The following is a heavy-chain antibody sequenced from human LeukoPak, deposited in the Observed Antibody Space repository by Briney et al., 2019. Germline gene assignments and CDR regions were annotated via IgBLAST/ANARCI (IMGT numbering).Heavy chain of an antibody. V-gene: IGHV1-18*01. CDR3: AVDVAAAGTGGDY. Sequence: ASVKVSCKASGYTFTSYGISWVRQAPGLGLEWMGWISAYNGNTNYAQKLQGRVTMTTDTSTGTAYMELRSLRSDDTAVYYCAVDVAAAGTGGDYWGQGTLVTVSS. CDR2: ISAYNGNT. D-gene: IGHD6-13*01. CDR1: GYTFTSYG. J-gene: IGHJ4*02.